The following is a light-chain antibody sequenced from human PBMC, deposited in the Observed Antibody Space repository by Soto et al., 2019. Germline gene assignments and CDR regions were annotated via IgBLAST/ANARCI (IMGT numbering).Light chain of an antibody. CDR3: QQYGDLPPT. J-gene: IGKJ1*01. V-gene: IGKV3-20*01. CDR2: GAS. Sequence: EIVLTQSRDTLSLSPGERATLSCRASQSVTYDQFDWYRQTPGPAPRLLIYGASSRAAGIPDRFSGSGSGTDFTLTISRLEPEDFVVYHCQQYGDLPPTFGQGTKVDIK. CDR1: QSVTYDQ.